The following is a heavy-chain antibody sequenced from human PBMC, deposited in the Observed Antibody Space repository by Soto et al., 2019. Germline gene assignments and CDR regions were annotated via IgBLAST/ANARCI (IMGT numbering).Heavy chain of an antibody. D-gene: IGHD2-21*01. CDR2: ISVYNGNT. J-gene: IGHJ6*02. V-gene: IGHV1-18*01. CDR3: ARDQHNSFYYYGVDV. CDR1: GYTFTTYG. Sequence: EASVKVSCKASGYTFTTYGISWVRQAPGQGLEWMGWISVYNGNTNYAQKLQGRVTMTTDTSTSTAYIEQRILSSDDTAVYYCARDQHNSFYYYGVDVWG.